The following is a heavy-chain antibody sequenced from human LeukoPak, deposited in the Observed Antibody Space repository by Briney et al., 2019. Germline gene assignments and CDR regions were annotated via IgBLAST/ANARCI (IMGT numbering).Heavy chain of an antibody. V-gene: IGHV3-23*01. CDR3: AKDLGWELPAEAY. CDR1: GFTFKNYV. D-gene: IGHD1-26*01. CDR2: IYGSGVSI. J-gene: IGHJ4*02. Sequence: GGSLRLSCVASGFTFKNYVMNWVRQAPGKGLEWLATIYGSGVSISYTDSVKGRFTISRDNSNNTLYLQMNSLRAEDTAMYYCAKDLGWELPAEAYWGQGILVTVSS.